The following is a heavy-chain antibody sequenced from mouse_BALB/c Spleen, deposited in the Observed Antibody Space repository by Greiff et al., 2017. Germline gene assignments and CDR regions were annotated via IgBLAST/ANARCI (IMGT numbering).Heavy chain of an antibody. V-gene: IGHV1S41*01. CDR2: IAPGSGST. Sequence: DLVKPGASVKLSCKASGYTFTSYWINWIKQRPGQGLEWIGRIAPGSGSTYYNEMFKGKATLTVDTSSSTAYIQLSSLSSEDSAVYVCAIEVIYYGNSAFAYWGEGTLVTVSA. D-gene: IGHD2-1*01. J-gene: IGHJ3*01. CDR3: AIEVIYYGNSAFAY. CDR1: GYTFTSYW.